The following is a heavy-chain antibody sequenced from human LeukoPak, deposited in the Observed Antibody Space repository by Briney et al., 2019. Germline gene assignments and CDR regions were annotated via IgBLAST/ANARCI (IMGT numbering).Heavy chain of an antibody. CDR3: ARGHSSSPGVFDY. Sequence: SETLSLTCTVSGDSISSGAYYWAWIRQPPGKGLEWIGSIYYSGSTYYNPSLKSRVTISVDTSKNQFSLKLSSVTAADTAVYYCARGHSSSPGVFDYWGQGTLVTVSS. D-gene: IGHD6-6*01. V-gene: IGHV4-39*01. J-gene: IGHJ4*02. CDR2: IYYSGST. CDR1: GDSISSGAYY.